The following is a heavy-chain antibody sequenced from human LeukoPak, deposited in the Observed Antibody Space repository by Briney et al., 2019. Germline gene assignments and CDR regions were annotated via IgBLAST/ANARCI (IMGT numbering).Heavy chain of an antibody. Sequence: ASVKVSCKASGYTFTSYYMHWVRQAPGQGLEWMGIINLSGGTTYYAQKFQGRVTMTNDMSTSTVYMELSSLRSEDTAVYYCARDGYDILTGWMGDYWGQGTLVTVSS. CDR2: INLSGGTT. D-gene: IGHD3-9*01. CDR3: ARDGYDILTGWMGDY. CDR1: GYTFTSYY. J-gene: IGHJ4*02. V-gene: IGHV1-46*01.